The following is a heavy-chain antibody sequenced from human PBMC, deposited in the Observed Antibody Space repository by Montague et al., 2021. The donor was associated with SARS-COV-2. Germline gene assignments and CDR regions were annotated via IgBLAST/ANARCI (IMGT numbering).Heavy chain of an antibody. CDR1: GGSISSSSYY. CDR3: ARDQWQQLAPGVYYYYGMDV. D-gene: IGHD6-13*01. V-gene: IGHV4-39*07. CDR2: IYYSGST. Sequence: SETLSLTCTVSGGSISSSSYYWGWIRQPPGKGLEWIGSIYYSGSTYYNPSLKSRVTISVDTSKNQFSLKLSSVTAADTAVYYCARDQWQQLAPGVYYYYGMDVWGQGTTVTASS. J-gene: IGHJ6*02.